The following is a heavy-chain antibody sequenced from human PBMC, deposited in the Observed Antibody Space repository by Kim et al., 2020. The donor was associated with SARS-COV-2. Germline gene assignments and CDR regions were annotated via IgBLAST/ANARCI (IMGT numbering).Heavy chain of an antibody. CDR2: IYHSGST. Sequence: SETLSLTCAVSGGSISSSNWWSWVRQPPGKGLEWIGEIYHSGSTNYNPSLKSRVTISVDKSKNQFSLKLSSVTAADTAVHYCARDSGCIAARLCHWFDPWRQRTLVPVSS. J-gene: IGHJ5*02. V-gene: IGHV4-4*02. CDR3: ARDSGCIAARLCHWFDP. CDR1: GGSISSSNW. D-gene: IGHD6-6*01.